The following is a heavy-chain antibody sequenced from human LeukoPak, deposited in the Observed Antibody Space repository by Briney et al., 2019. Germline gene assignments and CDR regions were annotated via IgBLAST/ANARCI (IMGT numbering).Heavy chain of an antibody. D-gene: IGHD1-26*01. Sequence: PSETLSLTCTVSGGSISSGSYYWSWIRQPAGKGLEWIGRIYTSGSTNYNPSLKSRVTISVDTSKNQFSLKLSSVTAAHTAVYYCARVVGATTFDYWGQGTLVTVSS. CDR2: IYTSGST. J-gene: IGHJ4*02. V-gene: IGHV4-61*02. CDR3: ARVVGATTFDY. CDR1: GGSISSGSYY.